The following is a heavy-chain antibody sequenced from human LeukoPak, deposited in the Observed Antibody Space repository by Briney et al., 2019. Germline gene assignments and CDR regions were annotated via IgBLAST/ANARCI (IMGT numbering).Heavy chain of an antibody. CDR2: ISERGGST. CDR3: AKRGIVIRAVIIIGFHKEAYYFDY. Sequence: GGSLRLSCVVSGITLSNYGMSWVRQAPGKGLEWVSGISERGGSTNYADSVKGRFIISRDTSKNTVYLQMNSLRVEDTAVYFCAKRGIVIRAVIIIGFHKEAYYFDYWGQGILVTVSS. V-gene: IGHV3-23*01. D-gene: IGHD3-10*01. CDR1: GITLSNYG. J-gene: IGHJ4*02.